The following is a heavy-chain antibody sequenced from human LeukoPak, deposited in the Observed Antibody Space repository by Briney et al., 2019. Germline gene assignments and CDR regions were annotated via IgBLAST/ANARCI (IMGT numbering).Heavy chain of an antibody. J-gene: IGHJ3*02. CDR1: GGSISSYY. D-gene: IGHD2-2*01. Sequence: KPSETLSLTCTASGGSISSYYWSWIRQPPGKGLEWIGYIYYSGSTNYNPSLKSRVTISVDTSKNQFSLKLSSVTAADTAVYYCARVLFLGYCSSTSCYDDAFDIWGQGTMVTVSS. CDR3: ARVLFLGYCSSTSCYDDAFDI. V-gene: IGHV4-59*01. CDR2: IYYSGST.